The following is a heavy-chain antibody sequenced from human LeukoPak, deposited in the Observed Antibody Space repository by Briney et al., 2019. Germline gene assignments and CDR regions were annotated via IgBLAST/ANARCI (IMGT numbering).Heavy chain of an antibody. CDR1: GFTFSDYY. V-gene: IGHV3-11*04. CDR2: ISSSGSTI. J-gene: IGHJ4*02. CDR3: ARSTVTTLVDY. D-gene: IGHD4-17*01. Sequence: GGSLRLSCAASGFTFSDYYMSWIRQAPGKGLEWVSYISSSGSTIYYADSVKGRFTISRDSAKNSLYLQMNSLRAEDTAVYYCARSTVTTLVDYWGQGTLVTVSS.